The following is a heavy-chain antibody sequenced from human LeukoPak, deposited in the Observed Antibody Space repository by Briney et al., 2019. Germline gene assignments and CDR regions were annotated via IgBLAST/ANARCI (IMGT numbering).Heavy chain of an antibody. Sequence: GGSLRLSCAASGFTFSTYAMSWVRHVRGKGLEWVAAISASGGSTYYADSVKDRFTISRDNSKTTLNLQMNSLRAEDTAVYYCAKDRRDEAYGSGGADSFDYWGQGTLVTVSS. V-gene: IGHV3-23*01. CDR2: ISASGGST. J-gene: IGHJ4*02. CDR3: AKDRRDEAYGSGGADSFDY. D-gene: IGHD3-10*01. CDR1: GFTFSTYA.